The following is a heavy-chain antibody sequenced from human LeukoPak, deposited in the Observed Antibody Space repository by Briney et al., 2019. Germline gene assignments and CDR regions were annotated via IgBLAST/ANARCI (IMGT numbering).Heavy chain of an antibody. CDR3: ARYYYDDCAYYHNSFDY. Sequence: GGSLRLSCAASGFTVSNNYMSWVRQAPGKGLEWVSYISSSGSTMYYADSVKCRFTISRDNAKKSLYLQMNSLRAEDTAVYYCARYYYDDCAYYHNSFDYWGQGTLVTVSS. J-gene: IGHJ4*02. D-gene: IGHD3-22*01. V-gene: IGHV3-11*04. CDR2: ISSSGSTM. CDR1: GFTVSNNY.